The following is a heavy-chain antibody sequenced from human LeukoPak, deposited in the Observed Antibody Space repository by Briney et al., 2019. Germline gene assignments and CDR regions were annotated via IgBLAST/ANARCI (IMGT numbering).Heavy chain of an antibody. CDR1: GFTFSSYG. Sequence: PGGSMRLSCAASGFTFSSYGMHWVRQAPGKGLEWVAFIRYDGSNKYYADSVKGRFTISRDNSKNTLYLQMNSLRAEDTAVYYCAKARYQLLKALDYWGQGTLVTVSS. J-gene: IGHJ4*02. CDR2: IRYDGSNK. D-gene: IGHD2-2*01. V-gene: IGHV3-30*02. CDR3: AKARYQLLKALDY.